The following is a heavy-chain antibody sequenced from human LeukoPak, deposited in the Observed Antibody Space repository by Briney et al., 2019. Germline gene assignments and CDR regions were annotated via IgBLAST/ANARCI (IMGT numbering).Heavy chain of an antibody. Sequence: ASVKVSCKASGYTFTNYGIHWVRQATGQGLEWMGWINPNSGGTNYAQKFQGRVTMTRDTSIGTAYMELSRLRSDDTAVYYCARGIVGATTSEDYWGQGTLVTVSS. D-gene: IGHD1-26*01. CDR1: GYTFTNYG. V-gene: IGHV1-2*02. CDR3: ARGIVGATTSEDY. J-gene: IGHJ4*02. CDR2: INPNSGGT.